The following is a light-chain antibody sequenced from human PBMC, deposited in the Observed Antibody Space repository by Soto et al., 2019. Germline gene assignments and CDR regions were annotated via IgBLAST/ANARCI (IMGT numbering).Light chain of an antibody. CDR3: QQRSNWPPIT. V-gene: IGKV1-6*01. J-gene: IGKJ5*01. Sequence: QSPSSLSASVGDRVTITCRASQDIRNDLGWYQQKPGKAPKLLIYAASSLQTGVPSRFSGSGSGTDFTLTISSLQPEDFAVYYCQQRSNWPPITFGQGTRLEI. CDR1: QDIRND. CDR2: AAS.